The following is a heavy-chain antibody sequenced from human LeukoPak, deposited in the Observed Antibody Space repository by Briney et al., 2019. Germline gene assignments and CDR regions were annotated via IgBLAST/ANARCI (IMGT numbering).Heavy chain of an antibody. J-gene: IGHJ4*02. CDR3: ARDYYYSVDY. CDR2: VSPSGDIT. CDR1: GFTFSTYG. D-gene: IGHD3-22*01. V-gene: IGHV3-23*01. Sequence: GGSLRLSCAASGFTFSTYGMNWVRQAPGKGLEWVSGVSPSGDITYYADSVKGRFTISRDNSKNTVYLQMNSLRAEDTAVYYCARDYYYSVDYWGQGTLVTVSS.